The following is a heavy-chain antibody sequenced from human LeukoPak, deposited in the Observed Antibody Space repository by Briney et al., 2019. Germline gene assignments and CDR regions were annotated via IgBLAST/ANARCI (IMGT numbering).Heavy chain of an antibody. CDR3: ARGDGHYRY. J-gene: IGHJ4*02. Sequence: GGSLRLSCAASGFTFSSCWMHWVRQAPGKGLVWVSRINSDGSITIYADSVKGRLTISRDNARNTLYLQMNSLRAEDTAVYYCARGDGHYRYWGQGTLVTVSS. D-gene: IGHD5-24*01. CDR1: GFTFSSCW. CDR2: INSDGSIT. V-gene: IGHV3-74*01.